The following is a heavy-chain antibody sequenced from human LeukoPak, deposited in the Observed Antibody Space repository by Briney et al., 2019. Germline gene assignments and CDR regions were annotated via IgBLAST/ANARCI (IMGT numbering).Heavy chain of an antibody. V-gene: IGHV3-74*03. J-gene: IGHJ4*02. CDR3: ARGNDFWSLDY. CDR2: VNSDRNTT. D-gene: IGHD3-3*01. Sequence: GGALRLSCAASGFTLRNNWMHWVRQAPGKGLVWVSRVNSDRNTTTYADSVKGGFTISRENAKDTMYLQMNSLRAEDTAVYYCARGNDFWSLDYWGQGTLVTVSS. CDR1: GFTLRNNW.